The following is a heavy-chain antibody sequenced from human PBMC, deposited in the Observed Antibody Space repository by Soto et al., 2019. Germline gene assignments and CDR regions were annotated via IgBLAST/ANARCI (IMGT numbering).Heavy chain of an antibody. CDR2: ISSSSSYI. D-gene: IGHD3-22*01. CDR1: GFTFSSYS. J-gene: IGHJ5*02. Sequence: GGSLRLSCAASGFTFSSYSMNWVRQAPGKGLEWVSSISSSSSYIYYADSVKGRFTISRDNAKNSLYLQMNSLRAEDTAVYYCARDFGLREYYDSSGYPAHNWFDPWGQGTLVTVSS. V-gene: IGHV3-21*01. CDR3: ARDFGLREYYDSSGYPAHNWFDP.